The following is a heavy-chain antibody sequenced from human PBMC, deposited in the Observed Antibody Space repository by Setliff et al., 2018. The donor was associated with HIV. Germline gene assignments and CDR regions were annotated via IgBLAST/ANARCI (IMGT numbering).Heavy chain of an antibody. CDR1: GGSLSSSY. J-gene: IGHJ6*03. CDR2: IRTKANNYAT. D-gene: IGHD6-13*01. CDR3: TRQIGVAAAGTGGGYYYYYMDV. Sequence: PSETLSLTCAVYGGSLSSSYWTWIRQASGKGLEGVGRIRTKANNYATAYAASVKGRFTISIDDSKNTAYLQMNSLKTEDTAVYYCTRQIGVAAAGTGGGYYYYYMDVWGKGTTVTVSS. V-gene: IGHV3-73*01.